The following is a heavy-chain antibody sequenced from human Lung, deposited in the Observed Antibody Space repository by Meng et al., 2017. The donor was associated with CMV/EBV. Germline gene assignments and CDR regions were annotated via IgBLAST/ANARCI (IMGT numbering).Heavy chain of an antibody. Sequence: CTVSCGSISSSSYYWGWIRQPPGKGLEWIGSIYYSGSTYYNPSLKSRVTISVDTSKNQFSLKLSSVTAADTAVYYCARGQWLGPLGYWGQGTLVTVSS. V-gene: IGHV4-39*01. J-gene: IGHJ4*02. D-gene: IGHD6-19*01. CDR1: CGSISSSSYY. CDR2: IYYSGST. CDR3: ARGQWLGPLGY.